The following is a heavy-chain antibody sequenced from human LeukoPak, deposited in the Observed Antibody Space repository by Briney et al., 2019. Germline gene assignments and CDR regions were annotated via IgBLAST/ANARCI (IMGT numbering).Heavy chain of an antibody. CDR3: ATFSSIGNNYDAFDI. CDR2: ISSSGSTI. Sequence: PGGSLRLSCAASGFTFSSYEMNWVRQAPGKGLEWVSYISSSGSTIYYADSVKGRFTISRDNAKNSLYLQMNSLRAEDTAVYYCATFSSIGNNYDAFDIWGQGPMVTVSS. CDR1: GFTFSSYE. V-gene: IGHV3-48*03. D-gene: IGHD6-13*01. J-gene: IGHJ3*02.